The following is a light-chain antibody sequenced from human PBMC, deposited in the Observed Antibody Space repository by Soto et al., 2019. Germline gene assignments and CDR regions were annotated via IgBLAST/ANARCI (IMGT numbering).Light chain of an antibody. V-gene: IGKV1-5*03. CDR1: QSISAC. Sequence: DIQMTQSPSTLSASVGDSVSINCRASQSISACLAWYQQKPGKAPRLLLYKASTLEIGVQSRFSGSGSGTEFTLTIFSLQPDDVAIYYCQQYNDFSWTFGQGTKVDLK. CDR2: KAS. J-gene: IGKJ1*01. CDR3: QQYNDFSWT.